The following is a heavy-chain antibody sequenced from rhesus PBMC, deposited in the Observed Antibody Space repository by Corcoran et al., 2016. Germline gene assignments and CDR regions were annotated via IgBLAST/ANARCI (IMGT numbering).Heavy chain of an antibody. D-gene: IGHD1-38*01. V-gene: IGHV4-122*02. CDR3: ARDGPGTFDY. CDR2: ITYSGST. CDR1: GGSISRGYYY. Sequence: QVQLQESGPGLVKPSETLSLTCAVSGGSISRGYYYWSWVRQPPGKGLEWIGYITYSGSTSYNPSLKSRVTISRDTSKNHFSLKLSSVTAADTAVYYCARDGPGTFDYWGQGVLVTVSS. J-gene: IGHJ4*01.